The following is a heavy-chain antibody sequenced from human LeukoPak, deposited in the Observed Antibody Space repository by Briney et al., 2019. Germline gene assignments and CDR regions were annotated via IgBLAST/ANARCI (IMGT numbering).Heavy chain of an antibody. CDR1: GFTFSIYA. V-gene: IGHV3-30-3*01. Sequence: GGCLRLSCAASGFTFSIYAVYSVRQAPGKGLGWESSISYDGSTKYYADSVKGRFTISRDNSNNTLFVQMNSLRGDDTAVYYCARDRGGSGWYYLDYWGQGTLVTVSS. CDR2: ISYDGSTK. D-gene: IGHD6-19*01. J-gene: IGHJ4*02. CDR3: ARDRGGSGWYYLDY.